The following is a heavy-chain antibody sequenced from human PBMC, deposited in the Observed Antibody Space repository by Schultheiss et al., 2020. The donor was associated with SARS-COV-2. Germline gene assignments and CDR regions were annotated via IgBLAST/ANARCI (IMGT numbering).Heavy chain of an antibody. J-gene: IGHJ4*02. V-gene: IGHV4-34*01. D-gene: IGHD4-17*01. CDR3: ASGSHDYGDDY. CDR1: GGSFSGYY. CDR2: INHSGST. Sequence: SETLSLTCAVYGGSFSGYYWSWIRQPPGKGLEWIGEINHSGSTNYNPSLKSRVTISVDTSKNQFSLKLSSVTAADTAVYYCASGSHDYGDDYWGQGTLVTVSS.